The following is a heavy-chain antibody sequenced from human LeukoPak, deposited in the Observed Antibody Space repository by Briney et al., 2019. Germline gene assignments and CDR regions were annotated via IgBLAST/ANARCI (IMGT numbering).Heavy chain of an antibody. D-gene: IGHD3-22*01. CDR1: GGTFSGYA. V-gene: IGHV1-69*13. Sequence: SVKVSCKASGGTFSGYAISWVRQAPGQGLEWMGGIIPIFGTANYAQKFQGRVTITADESTSTAYMELSSLRSEDTAVYYCARSPVSGGYYYDSSGYPQWYFDLWGRGTLVTVSS. CDR3: ARSPVSGGYYYDSSGYPQWYFDL. J-gene: IGHJ2*01. CDR2: IIPIFGTA.